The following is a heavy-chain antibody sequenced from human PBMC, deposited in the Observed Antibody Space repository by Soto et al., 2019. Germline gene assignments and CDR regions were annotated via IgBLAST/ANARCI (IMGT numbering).Heavy chain of an antibody. CDR3: ARERYSYGFDY. CDR1: GGSITIEGYY. Sequence: SETLSLTCTVSGGSITIEGYYWSWIRQLPGKGLEWIGYIYFSGSIFYNPFLKSRASISAHSSKKQFSLKLSSVTAADTAVYYCARERYSYGFDYWGQGTEVTVSS. V-gene: IGHV4-31*03. J-gene: IGHJ4*02. CDR2: IYFSGSI. D-gene: IGHD5-18*01.